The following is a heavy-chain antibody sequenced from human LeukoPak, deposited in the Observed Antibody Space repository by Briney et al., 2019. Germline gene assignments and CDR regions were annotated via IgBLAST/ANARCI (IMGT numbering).Heavy chain of an antibody. CDR3: ARWGGPYFGELFIYYYYMDV. D-gene: IGHD3-10*01. CDR1: GFTFSSYS. Sequence: GGSLRLSCAASGFTFSSYSMNWVRQAPGKGLEWVSYISSSSSTIYYADSVKGRFTISRDNAKNTLYLQMNSLRAEDTAVYYCARWGGPYFGELFIYYYYMDVWGKGTTVTISS. CDR2: ISSSSSTI. J-gene: IGHJ6*03. V-gene: IGHV3-48*04.